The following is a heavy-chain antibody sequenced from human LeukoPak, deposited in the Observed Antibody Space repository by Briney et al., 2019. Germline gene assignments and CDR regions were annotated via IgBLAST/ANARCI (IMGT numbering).Heavy chain of an antibody. CDR1: GGSISSYY. D-gene: IGHD3-3*02. CDR2: INPDGSTT. J-gene: IGHJ4*02. Sequence: ETLSLTCTVSGGSISSYYWSWIRQPPGKGLEWVSRINPDGSTTSYADSVKGRFTISRDSAKNTLYLQMNSLRAEDTAVYYCARVSVGQYYFDNWGQGTPVTVS. CDR3: ARVSVGQYYFDN. V-gene: IGHV3-74*01.